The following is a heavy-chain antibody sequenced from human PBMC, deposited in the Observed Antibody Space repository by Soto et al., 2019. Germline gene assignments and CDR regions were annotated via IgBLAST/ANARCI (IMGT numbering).Heavy chain of an antibody. Sequence: SQTLSLTCAISGDSVSSNSAAWNWIRQSPSRGLEWLGRTYYRSKWYNDYAVSVKSRITIQPDTSNNQFSLQLNSVTPEDSAVYYCARGPRVGGVLWYWGQGTLVTVSS. V-gene: IGHV6-1*01. CDR1: GDSVSSNSAA. CDR3: ARGPRVGGVLWY. D-gene: IGHD3-16*01. J-gene: IGHJ4*02. CDR2: TYYRSKWYN.